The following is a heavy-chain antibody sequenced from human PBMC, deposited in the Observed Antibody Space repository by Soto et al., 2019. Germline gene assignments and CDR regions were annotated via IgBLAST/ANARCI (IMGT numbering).Heavy chain of an antibody. V-gene: IGHV3-30-3*01. CDR3: ARDKPEYGDYMGPFDY. D-gene: IGHD4-17*01. Sequence: QVQLVESGGGVVQPGRSLRLSCAASGFTFSSYAMHWVRQAPGKGLEWVAVISYDGSNKYYADSVKGQFTISRDNSKKTLYLQMNSLRAEDTAVYYCARDKPEYGDYMGPFDYWGQGTLVTVSS. J-gene: IGHJ4*02. CDR2: ISYDGSNK. CDR1: GFTFSSYA.